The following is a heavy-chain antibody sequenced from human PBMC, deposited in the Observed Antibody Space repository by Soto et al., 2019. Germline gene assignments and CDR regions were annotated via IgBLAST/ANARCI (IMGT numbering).Heavy chain of an antibody. CDR1: GVVTFSGGYY. J-gene: IGHJ4*02. Sequence: TLSLTFSVSGVVTFSGGYYWSWIRQRPGKGLECLGYIFNSGSAYYNPSLRSRVTISIDTSKDEFSLTLSSVTAADTAVYFCARGSSGYDYNFDYWAQGISVTVSS. CDR3: ARGSSGYDYNFDY. V-gene: IGHV4-31*03. CDR2: IFNSGSA. D-gene: IGHD5-12*01.